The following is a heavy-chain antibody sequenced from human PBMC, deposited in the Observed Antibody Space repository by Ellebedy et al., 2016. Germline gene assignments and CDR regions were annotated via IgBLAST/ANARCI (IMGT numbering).Heavy chain of an antibody. D-gene: IGHD3-10*01. CDR3: AKVRSPDLYNNNDGMDV. Sequence: GESLKISXAASGFTFSRYEIHWVRQAPGKGLDWVALISDDGIDKYYTDSVKGRFTISRDNSKLRVYLQMNSLRVEDTAVYYCAKVRSPDLYNNNDGMDVWGQGTTVTVSS. CDR2: ISDDGIDK. CDR1: GFTFSRYE. V-gene: IGHV3-30*18. J-gene: IGHJ6*02.